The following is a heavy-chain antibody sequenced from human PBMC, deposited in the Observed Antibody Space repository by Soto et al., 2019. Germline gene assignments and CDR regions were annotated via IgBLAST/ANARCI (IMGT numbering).Heavy chain of an antibody. CDR1: GFSLSDTTMG. D-gene: IGHD3-16*01. J-gene: IGHJ6*02. V-gene: IGHV2-26*01. CDR3: ARIHGIPWGSYFYGMDV. Sequence: QVTLKESGPVLVKPSETLTLTCSVSGFSLSDTTMGVSWIRQPPRKALEWLAHIFSNDEKSYSTSLKTRLTTSNETSRSHVVLHMTNMDPVDTATYYWARIHGIPWGSYFYGMDVWGQGTTVTVSS. CDR2: IFSNDEK.